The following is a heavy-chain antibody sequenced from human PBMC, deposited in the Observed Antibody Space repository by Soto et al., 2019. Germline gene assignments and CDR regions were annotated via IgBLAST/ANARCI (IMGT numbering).Heavy chain of an antibody. Sequence: TSETLCLTCTVSGGSISNYYWSWIRQPPGRGLEWIGHIFYSGSTNYNPALKSRVTISVDTSKSQFSLKLSSVTAADTAVYYCAKDSGYNYGYFRWFDPWGQGTLVTVSS. D-gene: IGHD5-18*01. CDR1: GGSISNYY. CDR2: IFYSGST. J-gene: IGHJ5*02. V-gene: IGHV4-59*01. CDR3: AKDSGYNYGYFRWFDP.